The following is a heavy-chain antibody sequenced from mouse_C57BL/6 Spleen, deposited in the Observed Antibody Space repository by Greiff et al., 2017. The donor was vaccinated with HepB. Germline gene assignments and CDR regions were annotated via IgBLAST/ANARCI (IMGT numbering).Heavy chain of an antibody. CDR2: ISNGGGST. Sequence: DVKLVESGGGLVQPGGSLKLSCAASGFTFSDYYMYWVRQTPEKRLEWVAYISNGGGSTYYPDTVKGRFPISRDNAKHTLYLQMSRLKSEDTATYYCARPGGSRTWFAYWGQGTLVTVSA. CDR3: ARPGGSRTWFAY. D-gene: IGHD1-1*01. CDR1: GFTFSDYY. J-gene: IGHJ3*01. V-gene: IGHV5-12*01.